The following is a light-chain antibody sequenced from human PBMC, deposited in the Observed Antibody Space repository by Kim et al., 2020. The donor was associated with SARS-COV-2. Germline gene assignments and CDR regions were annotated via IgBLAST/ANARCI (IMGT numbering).Light chain of an antibody. V-gene: IGKV1-17*01. J-gene: IGKJ5*01. Sequence: ASGGNRDTIHCRASQDIRNDLGWYQQSPGRAPKRLIYGASSLQSGVPSRFSGSGSGTEFTLTISSLQPEDFATYFCLQHNSYPITFGQGTRLEIK. CDR3: LQHNSYPIT. CDR1: QDIRND. CDR2: GAS.